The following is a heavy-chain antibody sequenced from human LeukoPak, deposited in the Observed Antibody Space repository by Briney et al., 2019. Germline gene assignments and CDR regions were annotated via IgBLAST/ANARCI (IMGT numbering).Heavy chain of an antibody. CDR2: INSDGRST. D-gene: IGHD6-13*01. CDR3: ARGGAAAGSGDY. CDR1: GFTFSSYE. J-gene: IGHJ4*02. Sequence: GGSLRLSCAASGFTFSSYEMNWVRQPPGKGLVWISRINSDGRSTSYADSVKGRFTISRDNAKNTLYLQMNSLRAEDTAVYYCARGGAAAGSGDYWGLGTLVTVSS. V-gene: IGHV3-74*01.